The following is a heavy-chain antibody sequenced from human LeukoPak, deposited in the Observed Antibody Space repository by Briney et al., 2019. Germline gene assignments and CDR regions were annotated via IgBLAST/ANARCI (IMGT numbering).Heavy chain of an antibody. Sequence: GGSLRLSCAASGFSLRSFAMSWVRQAPGKGLEWVSAISGSGGSTYYADSVKGRFTISRDNSKNTLYLQMNSLRAQDTAVYYCAKDRFEWELPRPVYFDYWGQGTLVTVSS. CDR2: ISGSGGST. D-gene: IGHD1-26*01. V-gene: IGHV3-23*01. J-gene: IGHJ4*02. CDR3: AKDRFEWELPRPVYFDY. CDR1: GFSLRSFA.